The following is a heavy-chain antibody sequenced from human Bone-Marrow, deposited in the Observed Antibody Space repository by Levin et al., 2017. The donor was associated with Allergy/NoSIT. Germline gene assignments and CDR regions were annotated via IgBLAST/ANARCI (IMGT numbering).Heavy chain of an antibody. J-gene: IGHJ6*02. D-gene: IGHD1-26*01. Sequence: TSETLSLTCIVSGYSVTRSDYYWSWIRQSPGTGLEWLGHIFYRGDTAYNPSLHSRISMSLDISTNQFSLKLSSVTVADTAVYFCARDGRGRLDAWGQGTTVIVSS. V-gene: IGHV4-30-4*08. CDR2: IFYRGDT. CDR3: ARDGRGRLDA. CDR1: GYSVTRSDYY.